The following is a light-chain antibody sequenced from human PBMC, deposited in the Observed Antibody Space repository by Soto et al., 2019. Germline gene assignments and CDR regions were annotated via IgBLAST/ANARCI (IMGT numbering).Light chain of an antibody. CDR2: EVN. J-gene: IGLJ7*01. CDR1: SSDAGGYNF. Sequence: QSVLTQPASVSGSPGQSITISCTGSSSDAGGYNFVSWFQQHPGKAPKLIIYEVNNRPSGVSNRFSASKSGNTASLTISGLQAEDEADYYCGSYSNTATRVYGGGTQLTVL. V-gene: IGLV2-14*01. CDR3: GSYSNTATRV.